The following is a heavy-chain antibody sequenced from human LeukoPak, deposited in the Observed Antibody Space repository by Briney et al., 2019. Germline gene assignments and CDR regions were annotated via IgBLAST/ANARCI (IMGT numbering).Heavy chain of an antibody. J-gene: IGHJ6*02. CDR1: GGTFSSYA. D-gene: IGHD3-3*01. CDR3: ARSSSLITIFGVVQDYYYYYGMDV. V-gene: IGHV1-69*01. CDR2: IIPIFGTA. Sequence: GASVEVSCTASGGTFSSYAISWVRQAPGQGLEWMGGIIPIFGTANYAQKFQGRVTITADESTSTAYMELSSLRSEDTAVYYCARSSSLITIFGVVQDYYYYYGMDVWGQGTTVTVSS.